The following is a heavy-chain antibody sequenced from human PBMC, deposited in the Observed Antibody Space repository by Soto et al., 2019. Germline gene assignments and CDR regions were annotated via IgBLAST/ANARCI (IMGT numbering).Heavy chain of an antibody. D-gene: IGHD2-2*01. CDR1: GFTFSSYA. Sequence: GGSLRLSCAPSGFTFSSYAMIWVRQAPGKGLEWVAVIWYDGSNKYYADSVKGRFTISRDNSKNTLYLQMNSLRAEDTAVYYCARDRYWAQDIVVVPAAIHSYVGAFDIWGQGTMVTVSS. J-gene: IGHJ3*02. V-gene: IGHV3-33*08. CDR2: IWYDGSNK. CDR3: ARDRYWAQDIVVVPAAIHSYVGAFDI.